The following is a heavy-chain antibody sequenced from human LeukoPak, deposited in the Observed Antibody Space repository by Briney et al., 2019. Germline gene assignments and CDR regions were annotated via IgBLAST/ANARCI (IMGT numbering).Heavy chain of an antibody. D-gene: IGHD3-22*01. V-gene: IGHV1-18*01. J-gene: IGHJ4*02. CDR1: GYTFTSYG. CDR2: ISAYNGNT. Sequence: ASVKVSCKASGYTFTSYGISWVRQAPGQGLKWMGWISAYNGNTNYAQKLQGRVTMTTDTSTSTAYMELRSLRSDDTAVYYCARARYYDSSGYYYGQYYFDYWGQGTLVTVSS. CDR3: ARARYYDSSGYYYGQYYFDY.